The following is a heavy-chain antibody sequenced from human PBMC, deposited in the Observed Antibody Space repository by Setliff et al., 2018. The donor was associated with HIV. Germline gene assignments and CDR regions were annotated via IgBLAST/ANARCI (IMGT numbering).Heavy chain of an antibody. CDR2: IVVDGGNT. Sequence: GASVKVSCKASGFSFTRSAMQWVRRARGQRLEWIGWIVVDGGNTNYAQKFQERVTITRDMSTSTAYMELSSLRSEDTAVYYCAAPMYYFGIDAFDVWGQGTMVTVSS. CDR3: AAPMYYFGIDAFDV. CDR1: GFSFTRSA. V-gene: IGHV1-58*02. J-gene: IGHJ3*01. D-gene: IGHD3-10*01.